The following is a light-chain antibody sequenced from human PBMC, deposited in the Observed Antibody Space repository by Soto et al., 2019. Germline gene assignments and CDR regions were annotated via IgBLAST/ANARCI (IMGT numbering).Light chain of an antibody. CDR2: DVT. Sequence: QSALTQPPSASGSPGQSVTISCTGTSSDIGGYNFVSWYQQHPGKAPKLMIYDVTKRPSGVPDRFSGSKSGNTASLTVSGLQAEDEADYYCASYAGVNTVLFGGGTKLTVL. CDR3: ASYAGVNTVL. CDR1: SSDIGGYNF. J-gene: IGLJ2*01. V-gene: IGLV2-8*01.